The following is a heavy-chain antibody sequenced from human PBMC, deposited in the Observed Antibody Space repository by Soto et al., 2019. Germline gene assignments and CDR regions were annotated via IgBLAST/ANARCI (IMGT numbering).Heavy chain of an antibody. V-gene: IGHV1-46*01. CDR2: INPTTGLT. CDR1: GYAFSNNF. Sequence: GASVKVSCKASGYAFSNNFMHWVRQAPAQGLEWMGVINPTTGLTSNAQKFQGRITMTSDTSSSTAYMELSSLRSEHPALSYCSRALRNGYFYGMDIWGQGTTVTVS. CDR3: SRALRNGYFYGMDI. J-gene: IGHJ6*02. D-gene: IGHD2-8*01.